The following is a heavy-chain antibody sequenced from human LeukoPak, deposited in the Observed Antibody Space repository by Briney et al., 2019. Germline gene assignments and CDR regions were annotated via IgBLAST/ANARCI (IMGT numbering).Heavy chain of an antibody. J-gene: IGHJ4*02. V-gene: IGHV3-23*01. CDR1: GFTFSSYG. D-gene: IGHD1/OR15-1a*01. CDR2: ISGSGGTT. Sequence: GGSLRLSFAASGFTFSSYGMSWVRQAPGKGLEWVSGISGSGGTTYYADSVKGRFTISRDNSKITLYLQMNSLRAEDTAVYYCAKVRANRFASFDYWGQGTLVTVSS. CDR3: AKVRANRFASFDY.